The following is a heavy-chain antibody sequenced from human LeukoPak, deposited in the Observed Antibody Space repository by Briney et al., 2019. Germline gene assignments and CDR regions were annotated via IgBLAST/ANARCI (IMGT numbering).Heavy chain of an antibody. D-gene: IGHD3-9*01. CDR3: ARGYYDILTGYPRFDY. V-gene: IGHV3-74*01. J-gene: IGHJ4*02. Sequence: PGGSLRLSCAASGFTFSSYWMHWVRQAPGKGLVWVSRINSDGSGTSYADSVKGRFTISRDNAKNTLYLQMNSLRAEDTAVYYCARGYYDILTGYPRFDYWGQGTLVTVSS. CDR1: GFTFSSYW. CDR2: INSDGSGT.